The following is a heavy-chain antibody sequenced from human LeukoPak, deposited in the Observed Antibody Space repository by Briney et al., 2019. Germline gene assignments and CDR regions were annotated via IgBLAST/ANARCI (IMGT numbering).Heavy chain of an antibody. J-gene: IGHJ5*02. V-gene: IGHV4-34*01. Sequence: SETLSLTCAVYGDSFSGNFWSWVRQSPGKGLEWIGEINDSGSTIYNPSLKSRLTISLDTSKNQFSLKLRSVTAADTGVYYCAKPEYSSSRYDRNWFEPWGQGTLVTVSS. D-gene: IGHD6-13*01. CDR1: GDSFSGNF. CDR3: AKPEYSSSRYDRNWFEP. CDR2: INDSGST.